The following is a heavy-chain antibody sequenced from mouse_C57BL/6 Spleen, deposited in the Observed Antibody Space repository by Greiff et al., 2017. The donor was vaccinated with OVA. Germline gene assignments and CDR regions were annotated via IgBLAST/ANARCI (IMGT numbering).Heavy chain of an antibody. CDR3: ARRGGYQGYLDY. J-gene: IGHJ2*01. V-gene: IGHV1-42*01. D-gene: IGHD2-2*01. CDR2: LNPSTGGT. CDR1: GYSFTGYY. Sequence: VQLQQSGPELVKPGASVKISCKASGYSFTGYYMNWVKQSPEKSLEWIGELNPSTGGTTYNQKFKAKATLTVDKSSSTAYMQLKSLTSEDSAAYYCARRGGYQGYLDYWGQGTTLTVSS.